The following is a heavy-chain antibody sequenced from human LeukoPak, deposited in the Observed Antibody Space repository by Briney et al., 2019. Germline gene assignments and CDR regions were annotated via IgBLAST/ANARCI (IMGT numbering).Heavy chain of an antibody. D-gene: IGHD2-2*01. CDR1: GGSFSGYY. V-gene: IGHV4-34*01. CDR2: INHSGST. J-gene: IGHJ6*03. Sequence: SETLSLTCAVCGGSFSGYYWSWIRQPPGKGLEWIGEINHSGSTNYNPSLKSRVTISVDTSKNQFSLKLSSVTAADTAVYYCARRGGVPAAAFYYYYYMDVWGKGTTVTVSS. CDR3: ARRGGVPAAAFYYYYYMDV.